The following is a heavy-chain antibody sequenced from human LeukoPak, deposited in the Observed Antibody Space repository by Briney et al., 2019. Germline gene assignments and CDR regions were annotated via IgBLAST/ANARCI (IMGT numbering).Heavy chain of an antibody. V-gene: IGHV3-9*01. D-gene: IGHD6-6*01. Sequence: GGSLRLSCAASGFTFDDYAMHWVRQAPGKGLEWVSGISWNSGSIGYADSVKGRFTISRDNAKNSLYLQMNSLRAEDTVLYYCAKDISDSSSSGFDYWGQGTLVTVSS. CDR1: GFTFDDYA. CDR3: AKDISDSSSSGFDY. J-gene: IGHJ4*02. CDR2: ISWNSGSI.